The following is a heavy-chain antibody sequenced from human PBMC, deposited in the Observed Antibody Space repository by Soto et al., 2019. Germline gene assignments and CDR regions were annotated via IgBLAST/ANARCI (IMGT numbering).Heavy chain of an antibody. J-gene: IGHJ4*02. CDR1: GYTFTSYG. CDR2: ISAYNGNT. Sequence: QVQLVQSGAEVKKPGASVKVSCKASGYTFTSYGISWVRQAPGQGLEWMGWISAYNGNTNYAQKIQGRVTMTTDTSTSTAYMELRSLRSDDTAVYYCARSITMIVVVPGGDYWGQGTLVTVSS. V-gene: IGHV1-18*04. D-gene: IGHD3-22*01. CDR3: ARSITMIVVVPGGDY.